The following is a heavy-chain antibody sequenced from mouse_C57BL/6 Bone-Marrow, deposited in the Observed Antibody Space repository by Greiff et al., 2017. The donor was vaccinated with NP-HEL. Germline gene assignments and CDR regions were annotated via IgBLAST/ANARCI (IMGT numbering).Heavy chain of an antibody. D-gene: IGHD1-1*01. J-gene: IGHJ3*01. Sequence: QVQLKESGAELMKPGASVKLSCKATGYTFTGYWIEWVKQRPGHGLEWIGEILPGSGSTNYNEKFKGKATFTADTSSNTAYMQLSSLTTEDSAIYYCARIYGSSYPFAYWGQGTLVTVSA. CDR2: ILPGSGST. CDR1: GYTFTGYW. V-gene: IGHV1-9*01. CDR3: ARIYGSSYPFAY.